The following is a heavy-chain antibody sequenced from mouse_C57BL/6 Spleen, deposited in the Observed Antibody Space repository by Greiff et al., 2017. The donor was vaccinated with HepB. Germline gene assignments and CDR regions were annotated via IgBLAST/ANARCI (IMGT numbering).Heavy chain of an antibody. CDR2: IYPGDGDT. V-gene: IGHV1-82*01. CDR1: GYAFSSSW. J-gene: IGHJ3*01. D-gene: IGHD1-1*01. CDR3: ARSGGSWCAY. Sequence: QVQLQQSGPELVKPGASVKISCKASGYAFSSSWMNWVKQRPGKGLEWIGRIYPGDGDTNYNGKFKGKATLTADKSSSTAYMQLSSLTSEDSAVYFCARSGGSWCAYWGQGTLVTVSA.